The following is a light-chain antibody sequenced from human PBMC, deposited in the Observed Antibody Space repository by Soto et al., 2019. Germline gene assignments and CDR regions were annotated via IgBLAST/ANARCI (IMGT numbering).Light chain of an antibody. CDR3: QQYHSSPRT. Sequence: EIVMTQSPSTLSVSPGERATLSCRASQSVSSDLAWYHQKPGQAPRLLIYGASTRATGIPDRFSGSGSGTDFTLTISRLEPEDFAVYYCQQYHSSPRTFGQGTKVDIK. CDR1: QSVSSD. J-gene: IGKJ1*01. V-gene: IGKV3-15*01. CDR2: GAS.